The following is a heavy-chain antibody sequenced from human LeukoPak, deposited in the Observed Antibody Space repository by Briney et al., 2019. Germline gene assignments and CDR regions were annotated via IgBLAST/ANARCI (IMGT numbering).Heavy chain of an antibody. CDR2: TKARGGTA. J-gene: IGHJ3*01. Sequence: PGGSLRLSCAVSGLTLKDAWMTWVRQAPGRGLERVARTKARGGTADYAAPVKGRFTISRDDSNNVVSLQMSSLKSEDAAVYYCTTGFCTTTACHWDDAFAVWGQGTTVTVSS. CDR1: GLTLKDAW. V-gene: IGHV3-15*01. CDR3: TTGFCTTTACHWDDAFAV. D-gene: IGHD1-26*01.